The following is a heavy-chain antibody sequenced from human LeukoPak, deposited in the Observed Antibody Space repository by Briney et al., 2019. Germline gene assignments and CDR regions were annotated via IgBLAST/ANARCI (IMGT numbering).Heavy chain of an antibody. D-gene: IGHD3-16*02. CDR1: FSSYG. J-gene: IGHJ5*02. V-gene: IGHV1-69*13. CDR3: ARHSISGGYDYVWGSYRDSS. Sequence: ASVKVSCKASFSSYGISWVRQAPGQGLEWMGGIIPIFGTANYAQKFQGRVTITADESTSTAYMELSSLRSEDTAVYYCARHSISGGYDYVWGSYRDSSWGQGTLVTVSS. CDR2: IIPIFGTA.